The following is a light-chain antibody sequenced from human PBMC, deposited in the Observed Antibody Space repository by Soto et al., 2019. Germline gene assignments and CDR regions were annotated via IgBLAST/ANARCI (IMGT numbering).Light chain of an antibody. V-gene: IGKV4-1*01. CDR3: LQYFRSPHT. CDR2: WAT. CDR1: LGVFSNSKNRNH. Sequence: DIVMTQSPESLAVSLGERATINCTSSLGVFSNSKNRNHLSWYQQKPGQPPKLLIYWATTRESGVPDRFSGSGSGTDFVPAVSGMQAEDVATYYRLQYFRSPHTFPGGTKV. J-gene: IGKJ4*02.